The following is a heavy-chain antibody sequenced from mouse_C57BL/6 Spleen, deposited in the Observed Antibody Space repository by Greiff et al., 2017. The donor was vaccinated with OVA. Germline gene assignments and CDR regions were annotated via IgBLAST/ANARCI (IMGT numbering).Heavy chain of an antibody. CDR1: GYTFTSYW. J-gene: IGHJ3*01. D-gene: IGHD4-1*01. V-gene: IGHV1-69*01. Sequence: QVQLQQPGAELVMPGASVKLSCKASGYTFTSYWMHWVKQRPGQGLEWIGEIDPSDSYTNYNQKFKGKSTLTVDKSSSTAYMQLSSLTSEDAAVYYCARSGANWDWFAYWGQGTLVTVSA. CDR2: IDPSDSYT. CDR3: ARSGANWDWFAY.